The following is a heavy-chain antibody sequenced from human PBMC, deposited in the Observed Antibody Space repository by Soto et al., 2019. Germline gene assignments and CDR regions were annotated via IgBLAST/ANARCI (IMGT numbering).Heavy chain of an antibody. CDR1: GGTFSSYA. D-gene: IGHD3-22*01. J-gene: IGHJ4*02. CDR3: AREGNTMTVARF. CDR2: IIPIFGTA. Sequence: GASVKVSCKASGGTFSSYAISWVRQAPGQGLEWMGGIIPIFGTANYAQKFQGRVTITADESTSTAYMELSSLRSEETAVHYCAREGNTMTVARFWGQGTMVTVSS. V-gene: IGHV1-69*13.